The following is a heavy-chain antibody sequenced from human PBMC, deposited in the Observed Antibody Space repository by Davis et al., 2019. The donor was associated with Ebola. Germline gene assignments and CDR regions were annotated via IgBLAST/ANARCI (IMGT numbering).Heavy chain of an antibody. D-gene: IGHD2-15*01. CDR3: ARQRYCSYTNCYGTDNWFGP. V-gene: IGHV5-51*01. Sequence: GESLKISCKASGYNFATYWIGWVRQTPGKGLELMAMIYPDDSVSRYSPSFQGRVALSVDKSSATAHLQWSSLKASDTAIYYCARQRYCSYTNCYGTDNWFGPWGQVTLVTVSS. CDR2: IYPDDSVS. CDR1: GYNFATYW. J-gene: IGHJ5*02.